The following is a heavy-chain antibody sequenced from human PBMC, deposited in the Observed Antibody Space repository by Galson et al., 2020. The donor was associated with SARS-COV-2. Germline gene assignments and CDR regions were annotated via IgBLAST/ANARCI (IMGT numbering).Heavy chain of an antibody. D-gene: IGHD6-13*01. J-gene: IGHJ5*02. V-gene: IGHV4-39*07. CDR2: FQYSEST. Sequence: SETLSLTCSVSGVSIGNNSYYWGWIHQPPGKGLEWIASFQYSESTYYNPSIKTRVTISVDTSKNQFSLKLTSVTAADTAVYYCARVGGQQLVNWFDPWGQGTLVTVSS. CDR3: ARVGGQQLVNWFDP. CDR1: GVSIGNNSYY.